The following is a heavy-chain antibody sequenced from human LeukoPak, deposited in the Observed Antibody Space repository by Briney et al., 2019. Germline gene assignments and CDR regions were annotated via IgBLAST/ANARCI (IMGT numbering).Heavy chain of an antibody. D-gene: IGHD6-19*01. CDR3: AGDRNSDWYSPLDY. V-gene: IGHV3-7*03. CDR2: IKNDGAVK. J-gene: IGHJ4*02. CDR1: GFTFSYHW. Sequence: PGGSLRLSCAASGFTFSYHWMTWVRQAPGKGLEWVANIKNDGAVKNYVDSVKGRFTISRDNSRNTVYMQMDSLRAEDTAIYYCAGDRNSDWYSPLDYWGQGSQVTVSP.